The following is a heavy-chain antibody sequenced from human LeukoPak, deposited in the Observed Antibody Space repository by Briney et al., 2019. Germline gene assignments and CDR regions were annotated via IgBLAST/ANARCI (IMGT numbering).Heavy chain of an antibody. CDR2: MNPNRGNT. V-gene: IGHV1-8*02. CDR1: GYTFTGYY. D-gene: IGHD3-3*01. CDR3: ARGRFLEWLLDYYYGMDV. Sequence: ASVKVSCKASGYTFTGYYMFWVRQAPGQGLEWMGWMNPNRGNTGYAQKFQCRVTMTRNTSISTAYMELSSLRSEDTAVYYCARGRFLEWLLDYYYGMDVWGQGTTVTVSS. J-gene: IGHJ6*02.